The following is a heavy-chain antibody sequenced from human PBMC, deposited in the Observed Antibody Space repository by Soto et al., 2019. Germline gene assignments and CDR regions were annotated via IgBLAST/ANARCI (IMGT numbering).Heavy chain of an antibody. J-gene: IGHJ4*02. CDR2: INPSGGST. V-gene: IGHV1-46*03. D-gene: IGHD3-3*01. CDR1: GYTFTSYG. Sequence: ASVKVSCKASGYTFTSYGISWVRQAPGQGLEWMGIINPSGGSTSYAQKFQGRVTMTRDTSTSTVYMELSSLRSEDTAVYYCARGRYDFWSGYNYWGQGTLVTVSS. CDR3: ARGRYDFWSGYNY.